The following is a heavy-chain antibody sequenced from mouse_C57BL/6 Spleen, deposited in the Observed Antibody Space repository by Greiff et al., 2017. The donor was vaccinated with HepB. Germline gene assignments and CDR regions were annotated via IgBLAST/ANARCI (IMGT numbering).Heavy chain of an antibody. V-gene: IGHV1-53*01. CDR1: GYTFTSYW. Sequence: QVQLQQPGTELVKPGASVKLSCKASGYTFTSYWMHWVKQRPGQGLEWIGKINPSNGGTNYNEKFKSKATLTVDKSSSTAYMQLSSLTSEDSAVYYCARTFYYSSTYFDYWGQGTTLTVSS. J-gene: IGHJ2*01. D-gene: IGHD1-1*01. CDR3: ARTFYYSSTYFDY. CDR2: INPSNGGT.